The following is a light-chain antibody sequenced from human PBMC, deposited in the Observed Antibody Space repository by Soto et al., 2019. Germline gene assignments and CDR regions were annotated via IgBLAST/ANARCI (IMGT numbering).Light chain of an antibody. J-gene: IGLJ1*01. CDR3: CSYTSSSPLDV. V-gene: IGLV2-14*03. CDR1: SSDVGGFDF. Sequence: QSVLSQPASVSGSPGQSITISCTGTSSDVGGFDFVSWYQHHPGKAPKLMIYDVSNRPSGVSDRFSGSKSGNTASLTISGLQAEDEAAYYCCSYTSSSPLDVFGTGTKVTVL. CDR2: DVS.